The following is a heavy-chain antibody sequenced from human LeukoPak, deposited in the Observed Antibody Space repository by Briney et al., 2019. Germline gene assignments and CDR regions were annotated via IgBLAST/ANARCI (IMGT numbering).Heavy chain of an antibody. D-gene: IGHD3-16*01. J-gene: IGHJ4*02. CDR3: ARGAVYDVGYFDY. Sequence: PGGSLRLSCAASGFTVSSNYMSWVRQAPGKGLEWVSIIYSGGTTYYADSVKGRFTISRDNSKNTLYLQMNSLRAEDTAVYYCARGAVYDVGYFDYWGQGTLVTVSS. V-gene: IGHV3-66*01. CDR1: GFTVSSNY. CDR2: IYSGGTT.